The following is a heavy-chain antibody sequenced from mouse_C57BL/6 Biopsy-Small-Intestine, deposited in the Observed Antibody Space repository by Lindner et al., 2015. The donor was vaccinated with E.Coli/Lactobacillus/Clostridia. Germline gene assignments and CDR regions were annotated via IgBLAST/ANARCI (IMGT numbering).Heavy chain of an antibody. Sequence: VQLQESGAELMKPGASVKLSCRATGYTFTGYWIEWVKQRPGHGLEWIGEILPGSSSANYIEKFKGKATFTADTSSNTAYMQLSSLTTEDSAIYYCARRGYYYGSGGYFDYWGQGTALTVPS. D-gene: IGHD1-1*01. CDR3: ARRGYYYGSGGYFDY. CDR1: GYTFTGYW. V-gene: IGHV1-9*01. CDR2: ILPGSSSA. J-gene: IGHJ2*01.